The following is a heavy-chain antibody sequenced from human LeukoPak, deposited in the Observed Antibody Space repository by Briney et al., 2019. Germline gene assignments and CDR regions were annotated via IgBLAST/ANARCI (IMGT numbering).Heavy chain of an antibody. D-gene: IGHD5-24*01. CDR3: ARSLDGYNPGDY. Sequence: SETLSLTCTVSGGSIRSGSNYWTWIRQPAGKGLEWIGRIYTSGTTHYNPSLKSRVTISVDTSKNQFSLKLSSVTAADTAVYYCARSLDGYNPGDYLGQGTLVTVSS. J-gene: IGHJ4*02. CDR1: GGSIRSGSNY. CDR2: IYTSGTT. V-gene: IGHV4-61*02.